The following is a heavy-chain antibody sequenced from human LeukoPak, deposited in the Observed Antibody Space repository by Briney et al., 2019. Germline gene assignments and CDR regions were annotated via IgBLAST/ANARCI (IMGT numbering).Heavy chain of an antibody. J-gene: IGHJ4*02. Sequence: SVKVSCKASGGTFSSYAISWVRQAPGQGLEWMGRIIPILGMANYAQKFQGRVTITADKSTSTAYMELSSLRSEDTAVYYCACITIFGVAPGSHRPIDYWGQGTLVTVSS. D-gene: IGHD3-3*01. CDR2: IIPILGMA. V-gene: IGHV1-69*04. CDR1: GGTFSSYA. CDR3: ACITIFGVAPGSHRPIDY.